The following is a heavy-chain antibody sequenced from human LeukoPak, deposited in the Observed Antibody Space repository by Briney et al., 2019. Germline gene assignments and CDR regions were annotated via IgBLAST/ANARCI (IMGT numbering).Heavy chain of an antibody. J-gene: IGHJ6*02. V-gene: IGHV3-48*03. Sequence: PGGSLRLSCAASGFGFGQYEMNWVRQAPGKGLEWIAYISVRAATMYYGDSAEGRFTISRDDAKNSLYLQMNGLRVEDTAIYYCAKDFPHWYEVPHGMDVWGQGTTVTV. CDR2: ISVRAATM. CDR3: AKDFPHWYEVPHGMDV. CDR1: GFGFGQYE. D-gene: IGHD1-14*01.